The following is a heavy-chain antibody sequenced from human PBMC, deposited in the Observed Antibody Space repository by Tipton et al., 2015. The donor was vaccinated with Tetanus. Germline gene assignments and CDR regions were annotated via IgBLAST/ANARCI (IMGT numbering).Heavy chain of an antibody. CDR2: IYPGDSDT. V-gene: IGHV5-51*01. D-gene: IGHD1-26*01. CDR3: ARRRSASLSGSYHWYFDI. Sequence: QSGPEVKKPGESLKISCQGSGYNFNIYWIAWVRQMPGKGLEWMGIIYPGDSDTTYSPSFQGQVTISADKSISTAHLRWSSLEASDTAIYYCARRRSASLSGSYHWYFDIWGRGTLVIVSS. J-gene: IGHJ2*01. CDR1: GYNFNIYW.